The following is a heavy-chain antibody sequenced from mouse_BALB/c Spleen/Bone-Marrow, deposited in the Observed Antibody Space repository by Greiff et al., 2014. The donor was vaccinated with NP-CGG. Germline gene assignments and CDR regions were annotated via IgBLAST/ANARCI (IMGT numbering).Heavy chain of an antibody. J-gene: IGHJ3*01. D-gene: IGHD2-4*01. V-gene: IGHV5-9-2*01. CDR1: GFTFSNYG. Sequence: EVNLVESGGGLVKSGGSLKLSCAASGFTFSNYGMSWVRQTPEKRLEWVATISGGGSYTFYSDSVKGRFTTSRDNAKNNLYLQLSSLRSEDTALYYCARHAYYDQTEVSFVYWGQGTLVTVSA. CDR2: ISGGGSYT. CDR3: ARHAYYDQTEVSFVY.